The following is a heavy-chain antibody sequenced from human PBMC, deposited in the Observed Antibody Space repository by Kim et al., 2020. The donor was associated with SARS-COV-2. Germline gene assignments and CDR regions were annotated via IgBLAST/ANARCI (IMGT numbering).Heavy chain of an antibody. Sequence: GGSLRLSCAASGFTFSSYWMSWVRQPPGKGLEWVANIKQDGSGNYYVDPVRGRSTISRDNAKNSLFLQMNSLRAEATAVYYCASVTSTVVTLFDYWGQGTLVTVSS. J-gene: IGHJ4*02. V-gene: IGHV3-7*01. CDR2: IKQDGSGN. CDR3: ASVTSTVVTLFDY. D-gene: IGHD4-17*01. CDR1: GFTFSSYW.